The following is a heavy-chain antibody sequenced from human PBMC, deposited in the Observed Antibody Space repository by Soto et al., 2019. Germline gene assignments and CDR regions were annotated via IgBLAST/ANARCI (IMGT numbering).Heavy chain of an antibody. CDR2: IYWDDDK. D-gene: IGHD3-3*01. Sequence: QITLNESGPTQVNPRQTLTLTCTFSGFSLTTMGGGVGWFRQSPGKAPEWLPLIYWDDDKRYSPSLKSRLTITKDTSKNQVVLTMADLDPADTATYYCAHRVLRTVFGLVTTTAIYFDFWGQGTPVAVSS. V-gene: IGHV2-5*02. CDR3: AHRVLRTVFGLVTTTAIYFDF. CDR1: GFSLTTMGGG. J-gene: IGHJ4*02.